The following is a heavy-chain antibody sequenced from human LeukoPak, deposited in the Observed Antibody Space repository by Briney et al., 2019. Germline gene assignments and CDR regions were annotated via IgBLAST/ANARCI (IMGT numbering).Heavy chain of an antibody. CDR1: GFTFSSYA. Sequence: PGGSLRLSCAASGFTFSSYAMSWVRQAPGKGLEWVSAISGSGGSTYYADSVKGRFTISRDNSKNTLYLQMNSLRAEDTAVYYCAEDVSRIAARPFYFDYWGQGTLVTVSS. D-gene: IGHD6-6*01. CDR2: ISGSGGST. CDR3: AEDVSRIAARPFYFDY. J-gene: IGHJ4*02. V-gene: IGHV3-23*01.